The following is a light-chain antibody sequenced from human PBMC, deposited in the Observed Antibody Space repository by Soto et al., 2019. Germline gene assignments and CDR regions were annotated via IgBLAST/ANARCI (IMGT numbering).Light chain of an antibody. Sequence: QSALTQPPSASGSPGQSVTISCTGTSSDGGGYNYVSWYQQHPGKAPKLMIYEVTKRPSGVPDRFSGSRSGNTASLTVSGLQAEDEADYYCSSFAGSNTVAFGGGTKLTVL. CDR3: SSFAGSNTVA. CDR2: EVT. CDR1: SSDGGGYNY. V-gene: IGLV2-8*01. J-gene: IGLJ2*01.